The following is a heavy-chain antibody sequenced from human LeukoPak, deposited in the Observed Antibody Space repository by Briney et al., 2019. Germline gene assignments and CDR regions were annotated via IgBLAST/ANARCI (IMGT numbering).Heavy chain of an antibody. CDR1: GGPISSSSHH. Sequence: PSGTLSLTCTVSGGPISSSSHHWGWIRQPPGKGLEWIGSIYYSGSTYYNPSLRSRVTISVDTSKNHFSLKVNSVTAADTAVYYCARREGSYGPFDYWGPGTLVTVSS. D-gene: IGHD1-26*01. CDR3: ARREGSYGPFDY. CDR2: IYYSGST. V-gene: IGHV4-39*02. J-gene: IGHJ4*02.